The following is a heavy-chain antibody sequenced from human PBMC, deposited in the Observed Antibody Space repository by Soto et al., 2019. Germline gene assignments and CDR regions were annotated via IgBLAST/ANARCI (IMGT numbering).Heavy chain of an antibody. CDR3: AAYYYDSSGYHAGFDY. CDR1: GDSVSSNSAA. D-gene: IGHD3-22*01. Sequence: PSQTLSLTCAISGDSVSSNSAAWNWIRQSPSRGLEWLGRTYYRSKWYNDYAVSVKSRITINPDTSKNQFSLRLNSVTPEDTAVYYCAAYYYDSSGYHAGFDYWGQGTLVTVSS. V-gene: IGHV6-1*01. J-gene: IGHJ4*02. CDR2: TYYRSKWYN.